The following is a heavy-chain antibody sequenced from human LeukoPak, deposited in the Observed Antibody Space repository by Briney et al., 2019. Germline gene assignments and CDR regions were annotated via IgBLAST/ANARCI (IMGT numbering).Heavy chain of an antibody. CDR3: ARYVPVKTGPTRASFDY. D-gene: IGHD1-1*01. V-gene: IGHV4-34*01. Sequence: PSETLSLTCAVYSGSFSGYYWSWIPQPPGKGLEWIGEINHSGSTNYNPSLKSRVTMSIDTSKSQFSLSLRSVTAADTAVYFCARYVPVKTGPTRASFDYWGQGILVSVSS. CDR2: INHSGST. CDR1: SGSFSGYY. J-gene: IGHJ4*02.